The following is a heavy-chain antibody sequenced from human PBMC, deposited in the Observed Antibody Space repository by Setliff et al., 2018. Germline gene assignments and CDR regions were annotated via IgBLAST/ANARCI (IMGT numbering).Heavy chain of an antibody. Sequence: KTSETLSLTCAASGGTFSYYYWTWIRRPPGKGLEWIGEINHSGSTSYNPSLNSRVTISVDTSKKQFSLKVTPVTAADTAVYYCVRDAGDGYGVDAYAGGGFDFWGQGTMVTVSS. CDR2: INHSGST. V-gene: IGHV4-34*01. CDR1: GGTFSYYY. J-gene: IGHJ3*01. CDR3: VRDAGDGYGVDAYAGGGFDF. D-gene: IGHD4-17*01.